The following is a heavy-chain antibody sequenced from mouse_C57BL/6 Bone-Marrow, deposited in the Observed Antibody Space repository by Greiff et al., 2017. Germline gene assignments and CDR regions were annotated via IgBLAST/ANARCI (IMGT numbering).Heavy chain of an antibody. CDR2: IDPEDGET. J-gene: IGHJ4*01. CDR3: ARGDGYSYYAMDY. CDR1: GFNIKDYY. D-gene: IGHD2-3*01. V-gene: IGHV14-2*01. Sequence: VQLKESGAELVKPGASVKLSCTASGFNIKDYYMHWVKQRTEHGLEWIGRIDPEDGETKYAPKFQGKATITADPSSNTAYLQLSSLTSEDTAVYYCARGDGYSYYAMDYWGQGTSVTVSS.